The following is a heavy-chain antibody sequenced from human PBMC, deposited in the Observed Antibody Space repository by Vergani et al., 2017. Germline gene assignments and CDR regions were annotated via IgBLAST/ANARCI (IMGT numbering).Heavy chain of an antibody. CDR2: IYYSGST. J-gene: IGHJ6*03. CDR3: ASLLYSSSWYGYDYMDV. Sequence: QVQLQESGPGLVKPSETLSLTCTVSGGSISSYYWSWIRQPPGKGLEWIGYIYYSGSTNYNPSLKSRVTISVDTSKNQFSLKLSSVTAADTAVYYCASLLYSSSWYGYDYMDVWGKGTTVTVSS. CDR1: GGSISSYY. D-gene: IGHD6-13*01. V-gene: IGHV4-59*01.